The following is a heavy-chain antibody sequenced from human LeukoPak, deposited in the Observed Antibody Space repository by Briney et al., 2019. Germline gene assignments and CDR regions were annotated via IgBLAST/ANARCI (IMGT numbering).Heavy chain of an antibody. Sequence: GGSLRLSCAASGFTFDDYGMSWVRQAPGKGLEWVSGINWNGGSTGYADSVKGRFTISRDNAKNSLYLQMNSLRAEDTALYYCARETAYDSSGYPFDYWGQGTLVTVSS. CDR2: INWNGGST. J-gene: IGHJ4*02. D-gene: IGHD3-22*01. CDR3: ARETAYDSSGYPFDY. V-gene: IGHV3-20*04. CDR1: GFTFDDYG.